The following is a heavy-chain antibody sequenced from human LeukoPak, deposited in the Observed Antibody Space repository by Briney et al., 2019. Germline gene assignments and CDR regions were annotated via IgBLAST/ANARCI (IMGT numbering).Heavy chain of an antibody. V-gene: IGHV3-15*01. CDR1: GFTFSNAW. CDR3: TTMEMATIGLDY. J-gene: IGHJ4*02. Sequence: PGGSLRLSCAASGFTFSNAWMSWVRQAPGKGLEWVGRIKSKTDGGTTDYAAPVKGRFTISRDDSKNTLYLQMNSLKTEDTAMYYCTTMEMATIGLDYWGQGTLVTVSS. D-gene: IGHD5-24*01. CDR2: IKSKTDGGTT.